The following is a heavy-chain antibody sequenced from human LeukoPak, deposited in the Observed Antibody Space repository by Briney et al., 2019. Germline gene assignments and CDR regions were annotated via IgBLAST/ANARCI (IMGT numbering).Heavy chain of an antibody. V-gene: IGHV6-1*01. CDR2: TYFRSKWYN. CDR3: ARDGCGGDCYTGYNIDV. Sequence: SQTLSLTCAISGDSVSSNSVAWHWIRQSPSRGLEWLGRTYFRSKWYNEYAVSVKSRISINPDTSKNQFSLQLNSVTPEDTAVYYCARDGCGGDCYTGYNIDVWGKGTTVTAS. D-gene: IGHD2-21*02. CDR1: GDSVSSNSVA. J-gene: IGHJ6*03.